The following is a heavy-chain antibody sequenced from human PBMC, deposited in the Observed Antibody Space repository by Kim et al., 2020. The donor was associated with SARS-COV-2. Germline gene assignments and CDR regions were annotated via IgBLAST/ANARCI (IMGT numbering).Heavy chain of an antibody. CDR3: ARYSGWMSGFDY. CDR2: IYYSGST. J-gene: IGHJ4*02. CDR1: GGSISSYY. V-gene: IGHV4-59*08. D-gene: IGHD6-19*01. Sequence: SETLSLTCTVSGGSISSYYWSWIRQPPGKGLEWIGYIYYSGSTNYNPSLQSRVTISVDTSKNQFSLKLSSETAADTAVYYYARYSGWMSGFDYWGQGTLVTVSS.